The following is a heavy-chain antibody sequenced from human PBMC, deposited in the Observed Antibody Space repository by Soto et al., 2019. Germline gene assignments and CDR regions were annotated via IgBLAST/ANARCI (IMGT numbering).Heavy chain of an antibody. J-gene: IGHJ6*02. D-gene: IGHD5-18*01. Sequence: QVQLVESGGGVVQPGRSLRLSCAASGFTFSSYAMHWVRQAPGKGLEWGAVISYDGSNKYYADSVKGRFTISRDNSKNTLYLQMNSLRAEDTAVYYCARDLAANTAMADYYYYYGMDVWGQGTTVTVSS. CDR3: ARDLAANTAMADYYYYYGMDV. CDR1: GFTFSSYA. V-gene: IGHV3-30-3*01. CDR2: ISYDGSNK.